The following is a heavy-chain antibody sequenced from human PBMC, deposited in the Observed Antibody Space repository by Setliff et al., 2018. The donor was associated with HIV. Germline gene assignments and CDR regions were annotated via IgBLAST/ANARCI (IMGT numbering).Heavy chain of an antibody. CDR3: ARGGRGLPFDY. CDR2: INYSGST. D-gene: IGHD1-26*01. V-gene: IGHV4-59*11. CDR1: GGSISSHY. J-gene: IGHJ4*02. Sequence: SETLSLTCTVSGGSISSHYWSWSRQPPGKGLEWIGYINYSGSTNYNPSLKSRVTISVDTSKNQFSLKLSSVTAADTAVYYCARGGRGLPFDYWGQGTLVTVSS.